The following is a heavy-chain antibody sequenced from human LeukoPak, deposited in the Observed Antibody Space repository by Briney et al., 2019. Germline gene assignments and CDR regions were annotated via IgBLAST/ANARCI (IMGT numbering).Heavy chain of an antibody. D-gene: IGHD3-10*01. CDR1: GGSISSYY. CDR2: IYYSGST. Sequence: SETLSLTCTVSGGSISSYYWSWLRQPPGKGLEWIGYIYYSGSTNYNPSLKSRVTISVDTSKNQFSLKLSSVTAADTAVYYCARDYYGSGSYGGDYWGQGTLVTVSS. J-gene: IGHJ4*02. V-gene: IGHV4-59*01. CDR3: ARDYYGSGSYGGDY.